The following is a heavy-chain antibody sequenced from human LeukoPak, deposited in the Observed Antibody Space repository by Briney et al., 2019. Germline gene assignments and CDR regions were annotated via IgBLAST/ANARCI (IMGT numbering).Heavy chain of an antibody. V-gene: IGHV3-66*01. CDR2: IYSGGST. Sequence: GGSLRLSCAASGFTFSSYAMSWVRQAPGKGLEWVSVIYSGGSTYYADSVKGRFTISRDNSKNTLYLQMNSLRAEDTAVYYCTRSVYAYYFDYWGQGTLVTVSS. CDR3: TRSVYAYYFDY. CDR1: GFTFSSYA. D-gene: IGHD2-8*01. J-gene: IGHJ4*02.